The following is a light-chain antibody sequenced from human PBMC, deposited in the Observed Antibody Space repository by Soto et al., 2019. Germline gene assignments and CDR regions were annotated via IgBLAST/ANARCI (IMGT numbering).Light chain of an antibody. V-gene: IGKV1-5*01. J-gene: IGKJ1*01. CDR3: QQYNSYLWT. Sequence: DIQMTQSPSTLSASVGDRVTITCRASQSISSWLAWYQQKPGKAPKLLIYDASSLESGVPSRFSGSGSGTEFPLTISSLQPDDFETYYCQQYNSYLWTFGQGTKVDLK. CDR1: QSISSW. CDR2: DAS.